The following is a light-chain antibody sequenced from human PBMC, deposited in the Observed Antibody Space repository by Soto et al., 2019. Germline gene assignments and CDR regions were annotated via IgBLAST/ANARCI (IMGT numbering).Light chain of an antibody. Sequence: QSVLTQPPSVSAAPGQKVTISCSGSSSNIGIHYVSWYQQLPGTAPKLLIYEDYKRPAGVPDRFSGSKSGASATLGITGLQTGDEAEYYCGTWDGSLTAWVFGGGTKLTVL. V-gene: IGLV1-51*02. CDR3: GTWDGSLTAWV. CDR1: SSNIGIHY. J-gene: IGLJ3*02. CDR2: EDY.